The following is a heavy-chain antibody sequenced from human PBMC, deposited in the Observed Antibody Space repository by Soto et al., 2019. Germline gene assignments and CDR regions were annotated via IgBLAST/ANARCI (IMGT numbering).Heavy chain of an antibody. D-gene: IGHD3-9*01. Sequence: SETLSLTCAVYGGSFSGYYWSWIRQPPGKGLEWIGEINHSGSTNYNPSLKSRVTISVDTSKNQFSLKLSSVTAADTAVYYCARTQDILTGYYILDPWCQGTLVTVSS. J-gene: IGHJ5*02. CDR3: ARTQDILTGYYILDP. CDR1: GGSFSGYY. CDR2: INHSGST. V-gene: IGHV4-34*01.